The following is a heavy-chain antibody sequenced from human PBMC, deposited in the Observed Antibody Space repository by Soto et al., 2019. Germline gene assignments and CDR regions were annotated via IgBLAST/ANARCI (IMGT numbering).Heavy chain of an antibody. CDR3: TLYCSSTRCLGSEYYYYYMDV. CDR1: GFTFSNAW. Sequence: EVQLVESGGGLVKPGGSLRLSCAASGFTFSNAWMSWVRQAPGKGLEWVGRIKSKADGGTTDYAAPVKGRFTISRDYSKNTLYLQMNSLKTEDKAVYYCTLYCSSTRCLGSEYYYYYMDVWGKGTTVTVSS. V-gene: IGHV3-15*01. D-gene: IGHD2-2*01. CDR2: IKSKADGGTT. J-gene: IGHJ6*03.